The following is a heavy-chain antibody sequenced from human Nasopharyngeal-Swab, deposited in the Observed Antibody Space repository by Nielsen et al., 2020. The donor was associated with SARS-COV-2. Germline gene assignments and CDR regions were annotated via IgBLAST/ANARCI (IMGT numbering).Heavy chain of an antibody. Sequence: ASVQVSCKASGYTFTDYYMHWVRQAPGQGLEWMGWINPNSGGTNYAQKFQGRVTMTRDTSISTAYMELRILRSDGTAVYYCARVYTSSWFDYWGQGTLVTVSS. D-gene: IGHD6-13*01. CDR2: INPNSGGT. CDR1: GYTFTDYY. V-gene: IGHV1-2*02. CDR3: ARVYTSSWFDY. J-gene: IGHJ4*02.